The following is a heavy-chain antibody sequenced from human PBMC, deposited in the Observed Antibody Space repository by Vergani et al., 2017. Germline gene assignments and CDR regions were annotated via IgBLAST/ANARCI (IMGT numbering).Heavy chain of an antibody. Sequence: QVQLEQSGAEVKKPGSSVTVSCRASGGTFGSHTISWVRQAPGQGLGWVGRVIPHLEITTVAQHLQGRVIITADKSTDTAYMELRSLRSDDTAVYYCARVHGDYAPPGDGRIDWGQGTLVTVSS. V-gene: IGHV1-69*02. CDR3: ARVHGDYAPPGDGRID. CDR1: GGTFGSHT. CDR2: VIPHLEIT. D-gene: IGHD4-17*01. J-gene: IGHJ4*02.